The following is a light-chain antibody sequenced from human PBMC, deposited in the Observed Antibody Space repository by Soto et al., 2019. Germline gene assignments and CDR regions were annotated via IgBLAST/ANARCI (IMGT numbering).Light chain of an antibody. CDR3: AAWDDSLNGFYV. Sequence: QSVLTQPPSASGTPGQWVTISCSVSSSNIGSNTVNWYQQLPGTAPKLLIYYNDQRPSGVPDRFSGSKSGTSASLAISGLQSEDEADYYCAAWDDSLNGFYVFGTGTKVTVL. J-gene: IGLJ1*01. CDR2: YND. V-gene: IGLV1-44*01. CDR1: SSNIGSNT.